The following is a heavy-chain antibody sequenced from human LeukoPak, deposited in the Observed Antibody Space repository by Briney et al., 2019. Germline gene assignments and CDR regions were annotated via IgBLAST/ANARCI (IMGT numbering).Heavy chain of an antibody. D-gene: IGHD3-9*01. CDR3: AREGSGFDWFDYYYYGMDV. CDR2: INPNSGGT. CDR1: GYTFTGYY. J-gene: IGHJ6*02. V-gene: IGHV1-2*02. Sequence: GASVKVSCKASGYTFTGYYMHWVRQAPGQGLEWMGWINPNSGGTNYAQKFQGRVTMTRDTSISTAYMELSRLRSDDTAVYDCAREGSGFDWFDYYYYGMDVWGQGTTVTVSS.